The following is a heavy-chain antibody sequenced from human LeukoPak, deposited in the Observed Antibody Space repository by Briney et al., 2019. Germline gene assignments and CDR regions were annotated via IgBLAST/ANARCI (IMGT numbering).Heavy chain of an antibody. J-gene: IGHJ4*02. D-gene: IGHD3-22*01. CDR3: ASNQEYYDSSGYYYRKYYFDY. CDR2: ISSSSYI. CDR1: GFTFSSYS. V-gene: IGHV3-21*01. Sequence: GGSLRLSCAASGFTFSSYSMNWVRQAPGKGLEWVSSISSSSYIYYADSVKGRFTISRDNAKNSLYLQMNSLRAEDTAVYYCASNQEYYDSSGYYYRKYYFDYWGQGTLVTVSS.